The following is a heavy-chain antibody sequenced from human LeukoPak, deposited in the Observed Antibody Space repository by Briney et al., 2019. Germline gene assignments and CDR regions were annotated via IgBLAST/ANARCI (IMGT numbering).Heavy chain of an antibody. Sequence: GGSLRLSCAASGFTFSSYSMNWVRQAPGKGLEWVSSISSSSSYIYHADSVKGRFTISRDNAKNSLYLQMNSLRAEDTAVYYCAREDYYGSGSYGLPNWFDPWGQGTLVTVSS. V-gene: IGHV3-21*01. CDR3: AREDYYGSGSYGLPNWFDP. CDR1: GFTFSSYS. CDR2: ISSSSSYI. D-gene: IGHD3-10*01. J-gene: IGHJ5*02.